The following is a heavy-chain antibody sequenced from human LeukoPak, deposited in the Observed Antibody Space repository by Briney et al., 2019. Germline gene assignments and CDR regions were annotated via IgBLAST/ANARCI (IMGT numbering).Heavy chain of an antibody. J-gene: IGHJ5*02. V-gene: IGHV1-18*01. Sequence: ASVKVSCKASGYTFTSYGISWVRQAPGQGLEWMGWISAYNGNTNYAQKLQGRVTMTTDTSTSTAYMELRSLRSDDTAVYYCARVSHGYDILTGYYKFDPWGQGTLVTVSS. CDR3: ARVSHGYDILTGYYKFDP. CDR1: GYTFTSYG. CDR2: ISAYNGNT. D-gene: IGHD3-9*01.